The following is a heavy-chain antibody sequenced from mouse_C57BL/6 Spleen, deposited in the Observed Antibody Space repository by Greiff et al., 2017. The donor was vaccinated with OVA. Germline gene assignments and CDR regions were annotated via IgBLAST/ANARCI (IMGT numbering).Heavy chain of an antibody. V-gene: IGHV1-39*01. CDR1: GYSFTDYN. J-gene: IGHJ1*03. D-gene: IGHD2-5*01. CDR2: INPNYGTT. CDR3: IESNYTDWYFDV. Sequence: VQLKESGPELVKPGASVKISCKASGYSFTDYNMNWVKQSIGKSLEWIGVINPNYGTTSYNQKFKGKATLTVDQSSSTAYMQINSLTSEDSAVYYCIESNYTDWYFDVWGTGTTVTVSS.